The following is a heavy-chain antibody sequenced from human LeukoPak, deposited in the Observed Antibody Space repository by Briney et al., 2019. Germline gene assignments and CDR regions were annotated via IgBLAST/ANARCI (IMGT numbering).Heavy chain of an antibody. J-gene: IGHJ4*02. CDR2: IKQDGSEK. Sequence: GGSLRLSCAASGFTFSSSWMSWVRQAPGKGLEWVASIKQDGSEKYYMDSVKGRFTVSRDNAKNPLYLQMNSLRAEDTAVYYCANGNYFDYWGQGALVAVSS. V-gene: IGHV3-7*01. CDR3: ANGNYFDY. D-gene: IGHD4-17*01. CDR1: GFTFSSSW.